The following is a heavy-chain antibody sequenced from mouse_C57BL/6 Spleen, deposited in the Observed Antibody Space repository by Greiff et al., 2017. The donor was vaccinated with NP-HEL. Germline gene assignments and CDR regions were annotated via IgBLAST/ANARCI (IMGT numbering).Heavy chain of an antibody. CDR2: INPSSGYT. CDR1: GYTFTSYT. Sequence: QVQLQQSGAELARPGASVKMSCKASGYTFTSYTMHWVKQRPGQGLEWIGYINPSSGYTKYNQKFKDKATLTADKASSTAYMQLSSLTSEDSAVYYCARFSYDYDGAYWGQGTLVTVSA. J-gene: IGHJ3*01. CDR3: ARFSYDYDGAY. V-gene: IGHV1-4*01. D-gene: IGHD2-4*01.